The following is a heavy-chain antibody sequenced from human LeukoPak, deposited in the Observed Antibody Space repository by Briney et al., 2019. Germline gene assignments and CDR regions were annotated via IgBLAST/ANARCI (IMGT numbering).Heavy chain of an antibody. CDR1: GFTFSDFA. J-gene: IGHJ6*02. D-gene: IGHD4-17*01. V-gene: IGHV3-33*01. CDR2: IWHDGSNK. CDR3: ARSYGDYFLPYYYYGMDV. Sequence: GGSLRLSCAASGFTFSDFAIHWVRQAPGKGLEWVAIIWHDGSNKYYADSVKGRFTISRDNSKNTLYLQMNSLRAEDTAVYYCARSYGDYFLPYYYYGMDVWGQGTTVTVSS.